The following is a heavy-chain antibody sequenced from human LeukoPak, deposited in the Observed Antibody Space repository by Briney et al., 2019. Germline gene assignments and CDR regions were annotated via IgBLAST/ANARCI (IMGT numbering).Heavy chain of an antibody. D-gene: IGHD5-18*01. CDR3: ARATPELKTAMVNFDY. CDR2: IYYSGST. CDR1: GGSISSSSYY. J-gene: IGHJ4*02. Sequence: SETLSLTCTVSGGSISSSSYYWGWIRQPPGKGLEWIGSIYYSGSTYYNPSLKSRVTISVDTSKNQFSLKLSSVTAADTAVYYCARATPELKTAMVNFDYWGQGTLVTVSS. V-gene: IGHV4-39*07.